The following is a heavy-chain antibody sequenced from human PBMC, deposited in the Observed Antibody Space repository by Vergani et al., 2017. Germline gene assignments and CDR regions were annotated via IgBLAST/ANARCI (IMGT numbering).Heavy chain of an antibody. J-gene: IGHJ4*02. V-gene: IGHV3-72*01. Sequence: EVQLVESGGGLVQPGGSLRLSCAASGFTFSDHYMDWVRQAPGKGLEWVGRTRNKANSYTTEYAASVKGRFTISRDDSKNSLYLQMNSLKTEDTAVYYCARVGRSPKVTGEIDYWGQGTLVTVSS. CDR1: GFTFSDHY. CDR2: TRNKANSYTT. CDR3: ARVGRSPKVTGEIDY. D-gene: IGHD7-27*01.